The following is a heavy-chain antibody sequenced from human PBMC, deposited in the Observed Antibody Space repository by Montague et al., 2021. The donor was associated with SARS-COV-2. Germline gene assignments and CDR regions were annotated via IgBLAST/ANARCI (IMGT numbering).Heavy chain of an antibody. CDR3: ARGIMEYYDFRSGYYPGYYYYDGMDV. CDR1: GFTFSSYA. J-gene: IGHJ6*02. D-gene: IGHD3-3*01. CDR2: ISYDGSNK. Sequence: SLRLSCAASGFTFSSYAMHWVRQAPGKGLEWVAVISYDGSNKYYADSVKGRFTISRDNSKNTLYLQMNSLRAEDTAVYYCARGIMEYYDFRSGYYPGYYYYDGMDVWGQGTTVTVS. V-gene: IGHV3-30*04.